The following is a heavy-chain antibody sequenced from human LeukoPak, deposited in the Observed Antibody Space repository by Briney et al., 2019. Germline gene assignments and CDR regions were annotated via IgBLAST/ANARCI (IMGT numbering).Heavy chain of an antibody. D-gene: IGHD3-3*02. CDR3: AALARDY. CDR1: GFIVSSNY. CDR2: IHNDGST. J-gene: IGHJ4*02. V-gene: IGHV3-53*01. Sequence: GGSLRLSCAASGFIVSSNYMTWVRQAPGEGLEWVSVIHNDGSTYYTDSVKGRFTISRDNSKNTLYLQMNSLRVEGTAVYYCAALARDYWGQGTLVTVSS.